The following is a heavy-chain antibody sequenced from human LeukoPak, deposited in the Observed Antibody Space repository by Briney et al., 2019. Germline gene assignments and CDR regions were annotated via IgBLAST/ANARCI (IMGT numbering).Heavy chain of an antibody. Sequence: GGSLRLSCAASGFTFSSYWMHWVRQAPGKGLVGVSRINSDGRSTNYADSVKGRFTMSRDNAKNTLYLQMNSLRAEDTAVYYCANDLGWIQLNLGRGQGTLVTVSS. CDR2: INSDGRST. CDR1: GFTFSSYW. J-gene: IGHJ4*02. V-gene: IGHV3-74*01. D-gene: IGHD5-18*01. CDR3: ANDLGWIQLNLG.